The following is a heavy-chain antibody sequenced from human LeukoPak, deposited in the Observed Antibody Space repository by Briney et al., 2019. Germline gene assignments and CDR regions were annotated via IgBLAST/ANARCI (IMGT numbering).Heavy chain of an antibody. J-gene: IGHJ5*02. CDR3: ARVRGCSSTSCSKSNWFDP. CDR1: GYTFTSYD. Sequence: ASVKVSCKASGYTFTSYDINWVRRATGQGLEWMGWMNPNSGNTGYAQKFQGRVTITTDESTSTAYMELSSLRSEDTAVYYCARVRGCSSTSCSKSNWFDPWGQGTLVTVSS. D-gene: IGHD2-2*01. V-gene: IGHV1-8*01. CDR2: MNPNSGNT.